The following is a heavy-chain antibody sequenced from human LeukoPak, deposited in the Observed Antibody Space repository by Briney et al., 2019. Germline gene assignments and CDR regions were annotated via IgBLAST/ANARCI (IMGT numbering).Heavy chain of an antibody. D-gene: IGHD6-13*01. CDR2: IYHSGST. CDR1: GGSISSYY. CDR3: ARGPGIAAAGINY. V-gene: IGHV4-38-2*02. J-gene: IGHJ4*02. Sequence: SETLSLTCTVSGGSISSYYWGWIRQPPGKGLEWTGSIYHSGSTYYNPSLKSRVTISVDTSKNQFSLKLSSVTAADTAVYYCARGPGIAAAGINYWGQGTLVTVSS.